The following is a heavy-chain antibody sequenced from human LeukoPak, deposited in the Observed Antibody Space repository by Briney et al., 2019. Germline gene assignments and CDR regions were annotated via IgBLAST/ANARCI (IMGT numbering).Heavy chain of an antibody. CDR3: ARGGYDYVWGSYRLGDY. J-gene: IGHJ4*02. D-gene: IGHD3-16*02. V-gene: IGHV4-59*12. CDR1: GGSITSNY. Sequence: SETLSLTCTVSGGSITSNYWSWIRQPPGKGLEWIGYIYYSGSTNYNPSLQSRVTISVDTSKNQFSLKLSSVTAADTAVYYCARGGYDYVWGSYRLGDYWGQGTLVTVSS. CDR2: IYYSGST.